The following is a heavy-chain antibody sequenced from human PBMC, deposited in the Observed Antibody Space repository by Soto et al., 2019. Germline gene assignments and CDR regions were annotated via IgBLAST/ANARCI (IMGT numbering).Heavy chain of an antibody. CDR2: ITDSSDTV. D-gene: IGHD3-3*01. CDR3: ARDFGHGYYLDY. V-gene: IGHV3-48*02. CDR1: GFSFSNYN. Sequence: EVQLVESGGGLVQPGGSLRLSCVASGFSFSNYNMNWVRQAPGKGLEWVSYITDSSDTVHYADSVRGLFTISRDNAESALYLQMNSLRDEDTAVYFCARDFGHGYYLDYWGRGTLVTVSS. J-gene: IGHJ4*02.